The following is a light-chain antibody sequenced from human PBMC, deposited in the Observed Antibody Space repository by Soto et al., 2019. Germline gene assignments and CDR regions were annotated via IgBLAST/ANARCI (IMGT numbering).Light chain of an antibody. V-gene: IGLV2-14*01. CDR1: NNDIGGHDS. J-gene: IGLJ1*01. CDR3: SSYTKGSTYV. CDR2: DVN. Sequence: QSVLAQPASVSGSPGQSITISCTGTNNDIGGHDSVSWYQQYPGKAPKVMIYDVNNRPSGVSTRFSGSKSGNTASLTISGLQAEDEADYYCSSYTKGSTYVFGTGTKLTVL.